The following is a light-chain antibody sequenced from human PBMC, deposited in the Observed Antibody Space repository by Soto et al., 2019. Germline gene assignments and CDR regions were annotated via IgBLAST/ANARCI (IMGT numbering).Light chain of an antibody. CDR3: QHTTDFT. CDR2: DVS. Sequence: DIQMTQSPSTLAASVGDTVTMTCRSSSKWLAWYQKKPGKAPKLLIYDVSNLERGVPPRVSGSTSGAESTRTITGLQPDDLGTYYCQHTTDFTFGQGTKVEIK. V-gene: IGKV1-5*01. CDR1: SSSKW. J-gene: IGKJ2*01.